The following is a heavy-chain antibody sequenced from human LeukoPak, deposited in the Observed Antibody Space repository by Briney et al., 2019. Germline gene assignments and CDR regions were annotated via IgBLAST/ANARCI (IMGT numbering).Heavy chain of an antibody. CDR2: VKHDGSEK. CDR3: ARHNSGWYSY. J-gene: IGHJ4*02. CDR1: GFNFSSYW. Sequence: GGSLRLSCVASGFNFSSYWMSWVRQAPGKGLEWVAYVKHDGSEKSYVDSVKGRFTISRDNAKNSLYLRMNGLRTEDTAVYYCARHNSGWYSYWGQGTPVTVSS. D-gene: IGHD6-19*01. V-gene: IGHV3-7*04.